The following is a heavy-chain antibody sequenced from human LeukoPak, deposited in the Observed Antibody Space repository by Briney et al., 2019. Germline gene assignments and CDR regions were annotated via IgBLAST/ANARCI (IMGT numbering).Heavy chain of an antibody. D-gene: IGHD1-26*01. CDR3: ARVSGYYFDY. J-gene: IGHJ4*02. Sequence: GGSLRLSCAASGFIFGVYYMSWIRQAPGKGLEWVSYISRSGSIIYYADSVKGRFTISRDNAKNSLYLQMNSLRAEDTAVYYCARVSGYYFDYWGQGTLVTVSS. CDR2: ISRSGSII. V-gene: IGHV3-11*01. CDR1: GFIFGVYY.